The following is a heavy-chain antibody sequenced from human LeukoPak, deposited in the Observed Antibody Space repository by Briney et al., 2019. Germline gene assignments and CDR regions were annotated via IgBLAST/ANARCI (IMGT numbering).Heavy chain of an antibody. V-gene: IGHV3-33*01. CDR3: ARDSQRRFFDY. CDR2: IWYDGSQK. Sequence: GRSLRLSCAATGFNFRTYGMNWVRQAPGKGLEWVAVIWYDGSQKYYADSVRGRFTISRDNSKNTLSLQLNSLTAEDAAVYYCARDSQRRFFDYRGQGTLVTVSS. J-gene: IGHJ4*02. CDR1: GFNFRTYG.